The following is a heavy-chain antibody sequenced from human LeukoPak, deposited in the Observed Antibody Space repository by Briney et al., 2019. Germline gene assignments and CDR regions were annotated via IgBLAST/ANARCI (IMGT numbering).Heavy chain of an antibody. J-gene: IGHJ4*02. V-gene: IGHV3-33*06. D-gene: IGHD2-2*01. CDR1: GFIFSSYG. Sequence: PGGSLRLSCVASGFIFSSYGMHWVRQAPGKGLEWVAVIWYDGSNKYYADSVKGRFTISRDNSKNTLYLQMNSLRAEDTAVYYCAKEVGYFDNWGQGTLVTVSS. CDR2: IWYDGSNK. CDR3: AKEVGYFDN.